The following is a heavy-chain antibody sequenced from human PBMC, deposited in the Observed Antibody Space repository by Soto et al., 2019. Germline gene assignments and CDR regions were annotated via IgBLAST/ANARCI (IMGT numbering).Heavy chain of an antibody. Sequence: PGGSLRLSCAASGFTFSSYSMNWVRQAPGKGLEWVSYISSSSSTIYYADSVKGRFTISRDNAKNSLHLQMNSLRDEDTAVYYCARDPIYYYGSSGYYFDDWGQGTLVTLSS. CDR2: ISSSSSTI. D-gene: IGHD3-22*01. V-gene: IGHV3-48*02. J-gene: IGHJ4*02. CDR1: GFTFSSYS. CDR3: ARDPIYYYGSSGYYFDD.